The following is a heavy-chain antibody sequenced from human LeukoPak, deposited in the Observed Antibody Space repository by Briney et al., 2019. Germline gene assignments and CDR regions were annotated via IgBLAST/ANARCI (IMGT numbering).Heavy chain of an antibody. CDR3: ARDQGYDILSGYYTFDY. CDR1: GGSLSRYY. Sequence: SETLSLTCTVSGGSLSRYYWSWIRPPAGKLEWIGDIFFSGSTNYNPSLKSRVTMSVDTSQNQFSLRLSSVTAEDTAVYYCARDQGYDILSGYYTFDYWGQGTLVTVSS. CDR2: IFFSGST. J-gene: IGHJ4*02. V-gene: IGHV4-59*13. D-gene: IGHD3-9*01.